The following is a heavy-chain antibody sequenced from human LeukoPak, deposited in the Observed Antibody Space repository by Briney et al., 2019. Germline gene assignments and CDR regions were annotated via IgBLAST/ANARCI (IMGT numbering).Heavy chain of an antibody. CDR2: AYYRGSS. D-gene: IGHD1-26*01. Sequence: SETLSLTRTVSNGSISSSSYYWGWIRQPPGKGLEWIGSAYYRGSSYNNPSLESRVTISVDTSKNQFSLKMTSVTAADTAVYYCAGSGNYFHDLDLWGQGTLVTVSS. CDR3: AGSGNYFHDLDL. J-gene: IGHJ5*02. CDR1: NGSISSSSYY. V-gene: IGHV4-39*01.